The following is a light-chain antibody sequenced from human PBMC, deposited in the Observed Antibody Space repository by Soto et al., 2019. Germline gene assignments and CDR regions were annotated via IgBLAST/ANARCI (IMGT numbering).Light chain of an antibody. V-gene: IGKV1-27*01. Sequence: DVQMTQSPSSLSAFVGARVTITCRASQGIAPYLAWFQQKPGKVPKLLIYATSTLQSGVPSRFSRSGSGTDYSLTTNSLQPEDVGTYYCQKYNSAPLTFGGGTKVESK. J-gene: IGKJ4*01. CDR2: ATS. CDR3: QKYNSAPLT. CDR1: QGIAPY.